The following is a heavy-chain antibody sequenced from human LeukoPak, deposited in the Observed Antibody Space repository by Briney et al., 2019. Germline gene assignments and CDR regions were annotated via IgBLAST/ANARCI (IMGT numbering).Heavy chain of an antibody. D-gene: IGHD1-26*01. CDR2: IHDSEST. V-gene: IGHV4-59*01. Sequence: SETLSLTCTVSGGSISNNYWSWIRQPPGKGLEWIGHIHDSESTNYNPSLKSRVTISVDTSKNQFSLKLSSVTAADTAVYYCARGDPSGRPGIAFDYWGQGTLVTVSS. CDR1: GGSISNNY. J-gene: IGHJ4*02. CDR3: ARGDPSGRPGIAFDY.